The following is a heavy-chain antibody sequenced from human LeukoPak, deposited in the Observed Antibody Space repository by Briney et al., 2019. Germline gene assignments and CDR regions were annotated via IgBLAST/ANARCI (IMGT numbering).Heavy chain of an antibody. Sequence: GGSLRLSCAASGFTFSSYWMNWARQAPGKGLEWVASINHNGNVNYYVDSVKGRFTISRDNAKNSLYLQMSNLRAEGTAVYFCARGGGLGVWGQGATVTVSS. CDR2: INHNGNVN. CDR3: ARGGGLGV. D-gene: IGHD3-16*01. V-gene: IGHV3-7*03. CDR1: GFTFSSYW. J-gene: IGHJ6*02.